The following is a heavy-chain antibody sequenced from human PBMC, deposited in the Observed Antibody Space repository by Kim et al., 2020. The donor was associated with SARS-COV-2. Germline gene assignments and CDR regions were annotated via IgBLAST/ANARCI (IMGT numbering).Heavy chain of an antibody. Sequence: GVSLRLSCAASGFTFRTYTMNWVRQAPGKGLEWVSAIIGDISGTYYADSVKGRFTISRDNSRNILYLQMNSLRTEDTAVYYCAKDRVPDAKWEFDYWGPGTLVIVSS. V-gene: IGHV3-23*01. J-gene: IGHJ4*02. D-gene: IGHD1-26*01. CDR3: AKDRVPDAKWEFDY. CDR1: GFTFRTYT. CDR2: IIGDISGT.